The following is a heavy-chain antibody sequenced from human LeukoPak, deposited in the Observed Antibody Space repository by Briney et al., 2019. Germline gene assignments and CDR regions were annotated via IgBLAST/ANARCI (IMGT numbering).Heavy chain of an antibody. Sequence: ASVKVSCKVSGYTLTELSMHWVRQAPGKGLERMGGFDPEDGETIYAQKFQGRVTMTEDTSTDTAYMELSSLRSEDTAVYYCATVQPSYDSSGYPLDYWGQGTLVTVSS. J-gene: IGHJ4*02. V-gene: IGHV1-24*01. D-gene: IGHD3-22*01. CDR3: ATVQPSYDSSGYPLDY. CDR2: FDPEDGET. CDR1: GYTLTELS.